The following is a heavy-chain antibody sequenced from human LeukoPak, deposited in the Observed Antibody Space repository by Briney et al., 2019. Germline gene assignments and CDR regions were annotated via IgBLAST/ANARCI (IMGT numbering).Heavy chain of an antibody. CDR2: IYYSGST. J-gene: IGHJ6*03. CDR1: GGSLSSYY. CDR3: ARENTISGDMDV. D-gene: IGHD3-9*01. V-gene: IGHV4-59*01. Sequence: SETLPLTCTVSGGSLSSYYWSWIRQPPGRGLEWVGYIYYSGSTNYNPSLKSRVTISVDTSKNQFSLKLSSVTAADTAVYYCARENTISGDMDVWGKGTTVTISS.